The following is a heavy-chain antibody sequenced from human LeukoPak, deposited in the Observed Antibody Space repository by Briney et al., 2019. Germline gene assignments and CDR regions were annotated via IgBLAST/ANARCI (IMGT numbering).Heavy chain of an antibody. J-gene: IGHJ6*03. V-gene: IGHV3-23*01. CDR1: GFTFSSYW. D-gene: IGHD6-6*01. CDR3: AKGGSSVPIYYYYYMDV. Sequence: PGGSLRLSCAASGFTFSSYWMSWVRQAPGKGLEWVSAISGSGGSTYYADFVKGRFTISRDNSKNTLYLQMNSLRAEDTAVYYCAKGGSSVPIYYYYYMDVWGKGTTVTVSS. CDR2: ISGSGGST.